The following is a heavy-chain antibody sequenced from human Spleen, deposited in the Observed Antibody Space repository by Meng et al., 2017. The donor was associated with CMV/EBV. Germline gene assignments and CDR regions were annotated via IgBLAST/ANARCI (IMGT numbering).Heavy chain of an antibody. CDR2: IIPILGIA. V-gene: IGHV1-69*04. Sequence: SVKVSCKASGYNFTAYYLHWVRQAPGQGLEWMGRIIPILGIANYAQKFQGRVTITADKSTSTAYMELNRLRSEDTAVYYCAKGQGFDPWGQGTLVTVSS. CDR1: GYNFTAYY. J-gene: IGHJ5*02. CDR3: AKGQGFDP.